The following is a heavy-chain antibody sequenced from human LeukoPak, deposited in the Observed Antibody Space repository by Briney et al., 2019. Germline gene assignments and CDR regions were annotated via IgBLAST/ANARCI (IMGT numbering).Heavy chain of an antibody. V-gene: IGHV3-53*01. CDR3: ARGTWYRSLQH. D-gene: IGHD6-19*01. CDR2: IYSGGST. CDR1: GFTVSSNY. J-gene: IGHJ1*01. Sequence: PGGSLRLSCAASGFTVSSNYMSWVRQAPGKGLEWVSVIYSGGSTYYADSVKGRFTISRDNSKNTLYLQMDSLRAEDTAVYYCARGTWYRSLQHWGQGTLVTVSS.